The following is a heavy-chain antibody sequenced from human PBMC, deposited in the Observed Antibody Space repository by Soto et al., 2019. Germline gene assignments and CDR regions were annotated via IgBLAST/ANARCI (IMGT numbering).Heavy chain of an antibody. D-gene: IGHD5-18*01. V-gene: IGHV3-30*18. CDR2: ISYDGSNK. CDR3: AKDRRCSFGYNYYHYDMDV. Sequence: GGSLRLSCAASGFSFSSYAMHWVRQAPGKGLEWVAVISYDGSNKYFVDSVKGRFTISRDKSKNTVYLQMNSLRAEDAAVYFCAKDRRCSFGYNYYHYDMDVWGQGTTVTVSS. CDR1: GFSFSSYA. J-gene: IGHJ6*02.